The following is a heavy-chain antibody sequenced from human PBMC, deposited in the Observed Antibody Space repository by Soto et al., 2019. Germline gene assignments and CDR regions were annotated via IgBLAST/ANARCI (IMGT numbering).Heavy chain of an antibody. CDR1: GNTFTNFG. Sequence: QGQLVQSGAEVKKPGASVKVSCTASGNTFTNFGVTWVRQAPGLGLEWMGWISAYTDDPNYAQKVQGRVTMTIDTSTSTAYLDMSSMTSDDTAVYYCARVIPGTEAWFDPWGQETLVTVSS. D-gene: IGHD2-2*01. V-gene: IGHV1-18*01. J-gene: IGHJ5*02. CDR2: ISAYTDDP. CDR3: ARVIPGTEAWFDP.